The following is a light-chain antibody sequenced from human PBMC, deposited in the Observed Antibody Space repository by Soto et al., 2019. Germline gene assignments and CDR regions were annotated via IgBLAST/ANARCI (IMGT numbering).Light chain of an antibody. J-gene: IGKJ1*01. CDR2: GVS. Sequence: EIVLTQSPGTLSLSPGERATLSFSASQSVSSIYFAWYQQKRGQAPRLLIYGVSSRAAGIPDRFSGSGSGTDFTLTISRLEPEDSAVYYCEQYGSSPRTFGQGTKVDIK. CDR3: EQYGSSPRT. CDR1: QSVSSIY. V-gene: IGKV3-20*01.